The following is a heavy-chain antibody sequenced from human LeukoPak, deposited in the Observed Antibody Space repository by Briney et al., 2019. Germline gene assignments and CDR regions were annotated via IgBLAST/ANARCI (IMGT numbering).Heavy chain of an antibody. CDR1: GFIFSSYW. D-gene: IGHD2-15*01. J-gene: IGHJ4*02. CDR2: INSDGSNT. Sequence: GGSLRLSCAASGFIFSSYWMYWVRQAPGKGLVWVAHINSDGSNTNYADFVQGRFTASRDNTKNTWSLEMNSLRAEDTVVYYCVVGGSPGYWGQGTLVTVSS. CDR3: VVGGSPGY. V-gene: IGHV3-74*01.